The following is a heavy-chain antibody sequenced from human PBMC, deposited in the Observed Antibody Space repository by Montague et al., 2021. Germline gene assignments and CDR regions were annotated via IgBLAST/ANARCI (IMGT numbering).Heavy chain of an antibody. CDR1: GFTFSSYD. CDR2: IGTAGDT. Sequence: SLRLSCAASGFTFSSYDMHWVRQATGKGLEWVSAIGTAGDTYYPGSVKGRFTISRENAKNSLYLQMSSLRAGDTAVYYCARGAHSSGYYGYYYYYGMDVWGQGTTVTVSS. D-gene: IGHD3-22*01. V-gene: IGHV3-13*04. J-gene: IGHJ6*02. CDR3: ARGAHSSGYYGYYYYYGMDV.